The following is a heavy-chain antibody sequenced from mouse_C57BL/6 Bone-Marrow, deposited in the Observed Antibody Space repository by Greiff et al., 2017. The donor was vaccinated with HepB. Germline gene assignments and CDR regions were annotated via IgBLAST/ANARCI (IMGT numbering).Heavy chain of an antibody. CDR2: IYPGNSDT. D-gene: IGHD2-1*01. CDR1: GYTFTSYW. J-gene: IGHJ3*01. CDR3: TGMDGNYGAY. V-gene: IGHV1-5*01. Sequence: VQLQQSGTVLARPGASVKMSCKTSGYTFTSYWMHWVKQRPGQGLEWIGAIYPGNSDTSYNQKFKGKAKLTAVTSASTAYMELSSLTNEDSAVYYCTGMDGNYGAYWGQGTLVTVSA.